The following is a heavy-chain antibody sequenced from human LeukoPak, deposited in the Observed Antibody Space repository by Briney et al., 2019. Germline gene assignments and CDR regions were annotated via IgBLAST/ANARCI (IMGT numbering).Heavy chain of an antibody. J-gene: IGHJ2*01. V-gene: IGHV4-4*07. CDR1: GGSINSHY. D-gene: IGHD3-22*01. CDR2: IYISGST. CDR3: ARARVRSYSYDSDGSYTSDWIFDL. Sequence: SETLSLTCTVSGGSINSHYWSWIRQPAGKGLEWIGRIYISGSTNYNSSLQSRVTMSVDTSKNQFSLRLSSVTAADTAVYYCARARVRSYSYDSDGSYTSDWIFDLWGRGTPVTVSS.